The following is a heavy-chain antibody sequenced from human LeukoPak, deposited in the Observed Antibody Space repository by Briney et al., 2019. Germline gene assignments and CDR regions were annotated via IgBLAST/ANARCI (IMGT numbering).Heavy chain of an antibody. CDR1: GFTFSSYA. Sequence: GGSLRLSCAASGFTFSSYAMSWVGRAPGKGLEWVSAISGSGGSTYYADSVKGRFTISRDNSKSTLYLQMNSLRAEDTAVYYCAKDPSYYDSSVYWGQGTLVTVSS. V-gene: IGHV3-23*01. CDR2: ISGSGGST. D-gene: IGHD3-22*01. J-gene: IGHJ4*02. CDR3: AKDPSYYDSSVY.